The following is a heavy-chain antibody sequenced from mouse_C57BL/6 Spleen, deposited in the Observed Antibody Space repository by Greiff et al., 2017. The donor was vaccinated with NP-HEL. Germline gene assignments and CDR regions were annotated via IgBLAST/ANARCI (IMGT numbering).Heavy chain of an antibody. CDR2: IDPSDSYT. CDR3: ARRDYGSSYWYFGV. V-gene: IGHV1-69*01. J-gene: IGHJ1*03. Sequence: QVQLQQPGAELVMPGASVKLSCKASGYTFTSYWMHWVKQRPGQGLEWIGEIDPSDSYTNYNQKFKGKSTLTVDKSSSTAYMQLSSLTSEDSAVYYCARRDYGSSYWYFGVWGTGTTVTVSS. D-gene: IGHD1-1*01. CDR1: GYTFTSYW.